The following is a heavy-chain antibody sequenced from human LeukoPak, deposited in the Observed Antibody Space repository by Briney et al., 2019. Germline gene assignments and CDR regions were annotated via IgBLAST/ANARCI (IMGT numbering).Heavy chain of an antibody. CDR2: INHSGST. Sequence: SETLSLTCAVYGGSFSGYYWSWIRQPPGKGLEWIGEINHSGSTNYNPSLKSRVTISVDTSKNQFSLKLSSVTAADTAVYYCAGDYSGSYLVDYWGQGTLVTVSS. CDR3: AGDYSGSYLVDY. J-gene: IGHJ4*02. D-gene: IGHD1-26*01. V-gene: IGHV4-34*01. CDR1: GGSFSGYY.